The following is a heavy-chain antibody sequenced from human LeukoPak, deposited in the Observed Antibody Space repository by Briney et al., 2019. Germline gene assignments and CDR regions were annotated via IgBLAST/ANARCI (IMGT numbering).Heavy chain of an antibody. CDR1: GGSISSYY. J-gene: IGHJ6*03. V-gene: IGHV4-59*12. D-gene: IGHD3-10*01. Sequence: SETLSLTCTVSGGSISSYYWSWIRQPPGKGLEWIGYIYYSGSTNYNPSLKSRVTISVDTSKNQFSLKLSSVTAADTAVYYCARDFRDMVRGQNYYYYYMDVWGKGTTVTISS. CDR3: ARDFRDMVRGQNYYYYYMDV. CDR2: IYYSGST.